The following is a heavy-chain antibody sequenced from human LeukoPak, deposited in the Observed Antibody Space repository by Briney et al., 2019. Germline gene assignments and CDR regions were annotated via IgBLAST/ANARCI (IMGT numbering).Heavy chain of an antibody. V-gene: IGHV3-30*01. D-gene: IGHD3-22*01. CDR3: AKSYDSSGYYHD. J-gene: IGHJ4*02. Sequence: PGGSLRLSCAASGFTFSSYAMHWVRQAPGKGLEWVAVISYDGSNKYYADSVKGRFTISRDNSKNTLYLQMNSLRAEDTAVYYCAKSYDSSGYYHDWGQGTLVTVSS. CDR1: GFTFSSYA. CDR2: ISYDGSNK.